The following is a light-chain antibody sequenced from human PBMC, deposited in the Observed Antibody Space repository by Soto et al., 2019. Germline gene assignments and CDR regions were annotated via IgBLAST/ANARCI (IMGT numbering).Light chain of an antibody. CDR2: DNN. CDR1: SSNIENNY. CDR3: GTWDSSLSALL. Sequence: QSVLTQPPSVSAAPGQKVTISCSGTSSNIENNYVSWFQQLPGTAPKLLIYDNNNRPSGIPDRFSGSKSGTSATLAITGLQTGDEADYYCGTWDSSLSALLFGGGTKVTVL. V-gene: IGLV1-51*01. J-gene: IGLJ2*01.